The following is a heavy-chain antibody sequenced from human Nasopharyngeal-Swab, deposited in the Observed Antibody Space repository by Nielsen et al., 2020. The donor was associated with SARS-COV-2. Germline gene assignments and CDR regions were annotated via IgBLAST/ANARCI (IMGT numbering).Heavy chain of an antibody. Sequence: CIRQPPGKGLEWIGSIYYSGSTYYNPSLKSRVTISVDTSKNQFSLKLSSVTAADTAVYYCARWKGIAAAWDYWGQGTLVTVSS. J-gene: IGHJ4*02. V-gene: IGHV4-39*01. CDR2: IYYSGST. D-gene: IGHD6-13*01. CDR3: ARWKGIAAAWDY.